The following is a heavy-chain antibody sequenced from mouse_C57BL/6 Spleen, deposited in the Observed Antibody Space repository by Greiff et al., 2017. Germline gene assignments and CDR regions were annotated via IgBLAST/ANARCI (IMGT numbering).Heavy chain of an antibody. CDR1: GYSITSGYY. J-gene: IGHJ2*01. V-gene: IGHV3-6*01. D-gene: IGHD4-1*01. Sequence: EVQLQQSGPGLVKPSQSLSLTCSVTGYSITSGYYWNWIRQFPGNKLEWLGYISYDGSNNYNPSLKNRISITRDTSKNQFVLKLNAVTTEDTATYYCARETDYFDYWGQGTTLTVTS. CDR2: ISYDGSN. CDR3: ARETDYFDY.